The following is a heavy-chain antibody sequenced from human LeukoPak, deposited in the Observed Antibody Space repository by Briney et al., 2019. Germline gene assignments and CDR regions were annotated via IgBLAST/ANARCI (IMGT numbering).Heavy chain of an antibody. D-gene: IGHD3-22*01. J-gene: IGHJ6*03. CDR2: INPYSGGT. CDR1: GYTFTGYY. Sequence: GASVTVSCMGSGYTFTGYYMHWVRQAPGQGVEGMGWINPYSGGTNYAQKFQGRVTMTRDTSISTAYMELSRLRSDDTAVYYCARDTYYDSSGYYTSNIYYYYMDVWGKGTTVTVSS. CDR3: ARDTYYDSSGYYTSNIYYYYMDV. V-gene: IGHV1-2*02.